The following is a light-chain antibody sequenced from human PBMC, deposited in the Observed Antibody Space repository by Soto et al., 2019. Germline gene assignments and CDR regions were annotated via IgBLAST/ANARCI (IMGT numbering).Light chain of an antibody. J-gene: IGKJ1*01. Sequence: DIQMTQSPSSLSASVGDRVTITCRANQDISYYLAWYQQKQGKVPKLLIYGASTLQSGVPSRFSGSGSGTDFTLTISSLHPEDIATYYCQKYHSAPRTFGQGTKVEIK. CDR3: QKYHSAPRT. V-gene: IGKV1-27*01. CDR1: QDISYY. CDR2: GAS.